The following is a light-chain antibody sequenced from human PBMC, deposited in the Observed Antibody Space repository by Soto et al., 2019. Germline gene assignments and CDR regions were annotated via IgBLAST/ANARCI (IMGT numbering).Light chain of an antibody. Sequence: QTVVTQPASVSGSPGQSITISCTGTSSDVGGYNYVSWYQQHPGKAPKLMIYEVSNRPSGLSNRFSGSKSGNTASLTISGLQAEDEADYYCSSYTSSSTLVFGTGTKLTVL. V-gene: IGLV2-14*01. CDR1: SSDVGGYNY. CDR3: SSYTSSSTLV. J-gene: IGLJ1*01. CDR2: EVS.